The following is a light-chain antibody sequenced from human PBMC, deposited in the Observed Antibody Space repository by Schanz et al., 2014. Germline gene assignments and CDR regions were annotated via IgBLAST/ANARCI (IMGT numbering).Light chain of an antibody. J-gene: IGLJ2*01. V-gene: IGLV2-14*02. CDR1: TSDIGSYDF. CDR2: EGS. CDR3: SSYTVTSTLV. Sequence: QSALTQPASVSGAPGQSITISCTGTTSDIGSYDFVSWYRQHPGEAPKLMIYEGSKRPSGVPDRFSGSKSGNTASLTVSGLQAEDEADYYCSSYTVTSTLVFGGGTKLTVL.